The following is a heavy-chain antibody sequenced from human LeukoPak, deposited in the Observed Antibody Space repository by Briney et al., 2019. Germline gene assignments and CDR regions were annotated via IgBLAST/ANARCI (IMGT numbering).Heavy chain of an antibody. CDR2: IKQDGSAK. D-gene: IGHD6-19*01. CDR1: GFTFSNYW. CDR3: ARTIREQWLTINY. J-gene: IGHJ4*02. Sequence: GGSLRLSCAASGFTFSNYWMNWVRQAPGKGLEWVANIKQDGSAKYYVDSVKGRFTISRDNAKNSLYLQMNSLGAEDTAVYYCARTIREQWLTINYWGQGTLVTFSS. V-gene: IGHV3-7*04.